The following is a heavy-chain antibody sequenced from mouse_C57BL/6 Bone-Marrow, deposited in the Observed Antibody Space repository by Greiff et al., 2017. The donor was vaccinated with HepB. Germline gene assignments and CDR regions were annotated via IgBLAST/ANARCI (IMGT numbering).Heavy chain of an antibody. D-gene: IGHD2-10*02. CDR1: GFTFSDYY. CDR3: ARGLYGYWYFDV. J-gene: IGHJ1*03. V-gene: IGHV5-16*01. CDR2: INSDGSST. Sequence: EVKLVESAGGLVQPGSSMKLSCTASGFTFSDYYMAWVRQVPEKGLEWVANINSDGSSTYYLDSLKSRFIISRDNAKNILYLQMSSLKSEDTATYYCARGLYGYWYFDVWGTGTTVTVSS.